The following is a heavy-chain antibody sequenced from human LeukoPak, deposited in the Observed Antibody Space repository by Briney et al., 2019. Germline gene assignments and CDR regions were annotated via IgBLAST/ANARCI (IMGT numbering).Heavy chain of an antibody. J-gene: IGHJ4*02. D-gene: IGHD6-13*01. CDR2: MNPNSGNT. CDR3: ARLCFISSWYGGFDY. CDR1: GYTFTGYD. V-gene: IGHV1-8*01. Sequence: ASVKVSCKASGYTFTGYDINWVRQATGQGLEWMGWMNPNSGNTGYAQKFQGRVTMTRNTSISTAYMELSSLRSEDTAVYYCARLCFISSWYGGFDYWGRGTLVTVSS.